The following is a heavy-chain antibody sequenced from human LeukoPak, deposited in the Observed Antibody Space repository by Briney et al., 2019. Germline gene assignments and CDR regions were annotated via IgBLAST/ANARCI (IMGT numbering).Heavy chain of an antibody. J-gene: IGHJ4*02. V-gene: IGHV4-59*08. D-gene: IGHD6-19*01. CDR1: GGSISSYY. Sequence: KPSETLSLTCIVSGGSISSYYWSWIRQPPGKGLEWIGYIYYSGSTNYNPSLKSRVTISVDTSKNQFSLKLSSVTAADTAVYCCARHDSSAWYGGVDHWGQGTLVTVSS. CDR2: IYYSGST. CDR3: ARHDSSAWYGGVDH.